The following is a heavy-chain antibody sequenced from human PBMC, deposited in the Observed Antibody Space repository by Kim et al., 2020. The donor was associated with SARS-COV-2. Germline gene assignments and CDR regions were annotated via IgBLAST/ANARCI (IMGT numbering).Heavy chain of an antibody. V-gene: IGHV3-7*01. CDR2: IKQDGSEK. CDR3: ARPVRDGYNRPHYYFDY. D-gene: IGHD5-12*01. J-gene: IGHJ4*02. Sequence: GGSLRLSCAASGFTFSSYWMSWVRQAPGKGLEWVANIKQDGSEKYYVDSVKGRFTISRDNAKNSLYLQMNSLRAEDTAVYYCARPVRDGYNRPHYYFDYWGQGTLVTVSS. CDR1: GFTFSSYW.